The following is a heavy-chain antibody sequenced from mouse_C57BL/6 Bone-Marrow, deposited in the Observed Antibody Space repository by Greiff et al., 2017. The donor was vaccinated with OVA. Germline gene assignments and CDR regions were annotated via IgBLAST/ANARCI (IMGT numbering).Heavy chain of an antibody. CDR3: ARYNYGSSYNWYFDV. CDR2: ISYSGST. V-gene: IGHV3-8*01. D-gene: IGHD1-1*01. Sequence: EVHLVESGPGLAKPSQTLSLTCSVTGYSITSDYWNWLRKFPGNKLEYMGYISYSGSTYYNPSLKSRISITRDTSKNQYYLQLNSVTTEDTATYYCARYNYGSSYNWYFDVWGTGTTVTVSS. J-gene: IGHJ1*03. CDR1: GYSITSDY.